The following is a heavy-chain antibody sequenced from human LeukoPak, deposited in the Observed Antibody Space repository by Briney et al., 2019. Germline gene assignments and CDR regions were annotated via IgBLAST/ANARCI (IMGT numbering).Heavy chain of an antibody. CDR1: GFTFSSYW. CDR3: ARVWTYDYIWGSYPMYYFDY. J-gene: IGHJ4*02. D-gene: IGHD3-16*02. Sequence: PGGSLRLSRAASGFTFSSYWMSWVRQAPGKGLEWVANIKQDGSEKYYVDSVKGRFTISRDNAKNSLYLQMNSLRAEDTAVYYCARVWTYDYIWGSYPMYYFDYWGQGTLVTVSS. V-gene: IGHV3-7*01. CDR2: IKQDGSEK.